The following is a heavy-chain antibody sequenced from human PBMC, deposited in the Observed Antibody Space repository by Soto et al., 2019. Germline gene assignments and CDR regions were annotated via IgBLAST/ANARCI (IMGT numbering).Heavy chain of an antibody. J-gene: IGHJ4*02. CDR1: GFTFSSYS. CDR3: ASLIVLVDGVDF. CDR2: ISSSSSTI. Sequence: EVQLVESGGGLVQPGGSLRLSCAASGFTFSSYSMNWVRQAPGKGLEWVSYISSSSSTIYYADSVKGRFTISRDNAKNSLFLQVNSLTAEDAAVYYCASLIVLVDGVDFWGQGTLVTVSS. D-gene: IGHD2-15*01. V-gene: IGHV3-48*01.